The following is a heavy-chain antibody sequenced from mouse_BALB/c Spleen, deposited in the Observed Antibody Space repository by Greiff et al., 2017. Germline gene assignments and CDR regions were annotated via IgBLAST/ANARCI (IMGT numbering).Heavy chain of an antibody. CDR2: IDPYYGGT. V-gene: IGHV1-39*01. CDR3: ARSETPFYYGSQLRGAMDY. D-gene: IGHD1-1*01. J-gene: IGHJ4*01. CDR1: GYSFTGYN. Sequence: EVKLQQSGPELEKPGDSVKISCKASGYSFTGYNMNWVKQSNGKSLEWIGNIDPYYGGTSYNQKFKGKATLTVDKSSSTAYMQLKSLTSEDSAVYYCARSETPFYYGSQLRGAMDYWGQGTSVTVSS.